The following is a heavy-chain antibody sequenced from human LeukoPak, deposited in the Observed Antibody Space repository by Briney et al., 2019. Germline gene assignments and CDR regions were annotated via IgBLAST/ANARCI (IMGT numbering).Heavy chain of an antibody. V-gene: IGHV3-30-3*01. Sequence: GGSLRLSCAASGFXFSAFAMHWARQAPGKGLKWVAAISYDASNKYYAVSVRGRFTISRDNSRNTLFLQMNSLRADDTAVYYCARGTTDIVAEISDAFDIWGQGTVVTVSS. CDR3: ARGTTDIVAEISDAFDI. J-gene: IGHJ3*02. D-gene: IGHD5-12*01. CDR1: GFXFSAFA. CDR2: ISYDASNK.